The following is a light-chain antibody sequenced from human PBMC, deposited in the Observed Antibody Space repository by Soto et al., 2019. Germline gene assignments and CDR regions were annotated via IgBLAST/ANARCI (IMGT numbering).Light chain of an antibody. CDR3: QQYKSYSSWT. CDR1: QTINTW. Sequence: DIQMTQSPSTLSASVGDIVTITRRASQTINTWLAWYQQKPGKAPKLLIYKASYLQSWVPSTFSGSGSGTEFTLTISSLQPDDFATYYCQQYKSYSSWTFGQGTKVDI. CDR2: KAS. J-gene: IGKJ1*01. V-gene: IGKV1-5*03.